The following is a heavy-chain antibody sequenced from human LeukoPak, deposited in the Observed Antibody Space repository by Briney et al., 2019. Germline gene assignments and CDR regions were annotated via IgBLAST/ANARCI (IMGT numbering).Heavy chain of an antibody. CDR1: GYTFTSYD. CDR3: ARDEQQLQYNWFDP. J-gene: IGHJ5*02. Sequence: ASVKVSCKASGYTFTSYDINWVRQATGQGLEWMGWMNPNSGNTGYAQKFQGRVTMTRNTSISTAYMELSSLRSEDTAVYYCARDEQQLQYNWFDPWGQGTLVTVSS. V-gene: IGHV1-8*01. D-gene: IGHD6-13*01. CDR2: MNPNSGNT.